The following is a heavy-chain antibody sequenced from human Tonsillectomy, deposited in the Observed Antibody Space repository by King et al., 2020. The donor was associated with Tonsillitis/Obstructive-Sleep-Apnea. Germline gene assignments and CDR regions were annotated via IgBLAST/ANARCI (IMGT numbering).Heavy chain of an antibody. CDR2: INHSGST. Sequence: VQLQQWGAGLLKPSETLSLTCAVYGGSFSGYYWSWIRQPPGKGLEWIGEINHSGSTNYNPSLKSRVTISVDTSKNQFSLKLSSVTAADTAGYYCARTGPGWLRLRPGERWFDPWGQGTLVTVSS. J-gene: IGHJ5*02. CDR1: GGSFSGYY. CDR3: ARTGPGWLRLRPGERWFDP. V-gene: IGHV4-34*01. D-gene: IGHD5-12*01.